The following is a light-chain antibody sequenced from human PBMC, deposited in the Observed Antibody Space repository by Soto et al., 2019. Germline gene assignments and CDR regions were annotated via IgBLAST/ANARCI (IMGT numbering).Light chain of an antibody. CDR3: SSYRTYRTLEG. CDR1: NTENGGYNY. V-gene: IGLV2-14*03. CDR2: DVS. Sequence: QSALTQPDSVSWSPGESITISCTGTNTENGGYNYVSWYQQHPGKAPKLVIYDVSSRPSGVSSRFSGSKSGYTASLTISGLQAEDDAHYYCSSYRTYRTLEGFGTGTKVTVL. J-gene: IGLJ1*01.